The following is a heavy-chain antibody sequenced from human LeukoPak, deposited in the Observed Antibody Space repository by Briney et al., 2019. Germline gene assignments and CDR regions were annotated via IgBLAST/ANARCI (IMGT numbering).Heavy chain of an antibody. CDR1: GGSISRYY. V-gene: IGHV4-59*01. CDR3: ARVPTMVRGVIIAPHFDY. D-gene: IGHD3-10*01. CDR2: KDYSGST. Sequence: SETLSLTCTVSGGSISRYYWSWIRQPPGKGLEWIGYKDYSGSTNYNRSLKSRVTISVDTSKNQFSLKLSSVTAADTAVYYCARVPTMVRGVIIAPHFDYWGQGTLVTVSS. J-gene: IGHJ4*02.